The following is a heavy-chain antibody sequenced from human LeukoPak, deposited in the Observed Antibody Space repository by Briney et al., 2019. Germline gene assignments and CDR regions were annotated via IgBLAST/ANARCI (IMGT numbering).Heavy chain of an antibody. CDR2: IYSGGST. CDR1: GGSISSGGYY. V-gene: IGHV3-53*01. D-gene: IGHD2-15*01. CDR3: ARESEGGFDY. Sequence: LSLTCTVSGGSISSGGYYWSWVRQAPGKGLEWVSVIYSGGSTYYADSVKGRFTISRDNSKNTLYLQMNSLRAEDTAVYYCARESEGGFDYWGQGTLVTVSS. J-gene: IGHJ4*02.